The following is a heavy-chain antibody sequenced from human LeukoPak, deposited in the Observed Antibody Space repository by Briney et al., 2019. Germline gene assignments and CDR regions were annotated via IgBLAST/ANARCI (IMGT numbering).Heavy chain of an antibody. CDR2: IKQDGSEK. D-gene: IGHD1-26*01. Sequence: HPGGSLRLSCAASGFTFSSYGMHWVRQAPGKGLEWVANIKQDGSEKYYVDSVKGRFTISRDNAKNSLYLQMNSLRAEDTAVYYCARAYPYYSGSFLDYWGQGTLVTVSS. CDR1: GFTFSSYG. CDR3: ARAYPYYSGSFLDY. J-gene: IGHJ4*02. V-gene: IGHV3-7*01.